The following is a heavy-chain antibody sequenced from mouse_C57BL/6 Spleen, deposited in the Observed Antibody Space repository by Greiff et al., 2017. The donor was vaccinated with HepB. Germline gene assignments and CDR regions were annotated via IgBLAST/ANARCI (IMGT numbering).Heavy chain of an antibody. J-gene: IGHJ4*01. Sequence: QVQLKQPGAELVRPGTSVKLSCKASGYTFTSYWMHWVKQRPGQGLEWIGVIDPSDSYTNYNQKFKGKATLTVDTSSSTAYMQLSSLTSEDSAVYYCAGGSDYGSRYYAMDYWGQGTSVTVSS. CDR2: IDPSDSYT. D-gene: IGHD1-1*01. CDR1: GYTFTSYW. CDR3: AGGSDYGSRYYAMDY. V-gene: IGHV1-59*01.